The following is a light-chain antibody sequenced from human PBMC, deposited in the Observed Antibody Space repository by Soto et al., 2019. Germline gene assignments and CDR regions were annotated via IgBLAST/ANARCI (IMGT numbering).Light chain of an antibody. CDR3: SSYTTRSTYV. Sequence: QSVLTQPASVSGSPGQSLTISCTGTSRDIGFYNYVSWYQQYPGNAPKLIIFDVSNRPSGVSGRFSGSKSGNTASLTTYGLLPEDGADYYCSSYTTRSTYVLGSGTKVTV. CDR1: SRDIGFYNY. V-gene: IGLV2-14*03. CDR2: DVS. J-gene: IGLJ1*01.